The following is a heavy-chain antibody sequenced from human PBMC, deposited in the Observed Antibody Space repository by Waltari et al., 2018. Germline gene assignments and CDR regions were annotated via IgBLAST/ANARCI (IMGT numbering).Heavy chain of an antibody. Sequence: EVQLVESGGGLVQPGGSLRLSCAASGFTVSSNYMSWVRQAPGKVLEWVSVIYSGGSTYYADSVKGRFTISRDNSKNTLYLQMNSLRPEDTAVYYCARDSSTGWYHGYWGQGTLVTVSS. D-gene: IGHD6-19*01. CDR3: ARDSSTGWYHGY. V-gene: IGHV3-66*02. CDR1: GFTVSSNY. CDR2: IYSGGST. J-gene: IGHJ4*02.